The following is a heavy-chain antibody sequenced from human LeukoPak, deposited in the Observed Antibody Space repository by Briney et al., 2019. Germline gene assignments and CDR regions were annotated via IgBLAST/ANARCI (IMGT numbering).Heavy chain of an antibody. D-gene: IGHD6-13*01. CDR2: FDPEDGET. V-gene: IGHV1-24*01. J-gene: IGHJ4*02. Sequence: ASVKVSCKVSGYTLTELSMHWVRQAPGKGLEWMGGFDPEDGETIYAQKFQGRVTMTEDTSTDTAYMELSRLRSEDTAVYYCATDYTSSSSVGFDYWGQGTLVTVSS. CDR1: GYTLTELS. CDR3: ATDYTSSSSVGFDY.